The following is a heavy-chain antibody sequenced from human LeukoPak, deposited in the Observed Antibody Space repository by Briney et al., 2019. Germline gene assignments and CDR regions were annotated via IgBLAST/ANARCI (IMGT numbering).Heavy chain of an antibody. J-gene: IGHJ4*02. CDR3: ARDQGAWGNGYNFAN. D-gene: IGHD3-16*01. CDR2: ISYDGSDK. V-gene: IGHV3-30*03. Sequence: GGSLRLSCAASGFTFSSYGMHWVRQAPGKGLEWVAVISYDGSDKYYADSVKGRFTISRDNSKNTLHLQMISLRAEDTAVYYCARDQGAWGNGYNFANWGQGTLVTVSS. CDR1: GFTFSSYG.